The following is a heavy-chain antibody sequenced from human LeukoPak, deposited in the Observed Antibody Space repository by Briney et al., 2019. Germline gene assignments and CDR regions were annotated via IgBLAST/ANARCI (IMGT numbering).Heavy chain of an antibody. V-gene: IGHV3-74*01. Sequence: GGSLRLSCAASGFTLSSYWMHWVRQAPGKGLVWVSRINSDGSSTSYADSVKGRFTISRDNAKNTLYLQMNSLRAEDTAVYYCAREGSSSSWYGGYYYYYMDVWGKGTTVTVSS. D-gene: IGHD6-13*01. CDR3: AREGSSSSWYGGYYYYYMDV. CDR1: GFTLSSYW. CDR2: INSDGSST. J-gene: IGHJ6*03.